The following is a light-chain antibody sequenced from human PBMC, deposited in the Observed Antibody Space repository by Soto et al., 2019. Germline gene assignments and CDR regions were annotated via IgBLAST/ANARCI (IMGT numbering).Light chain of an antibody. CDR1: QSVFYSSNNKNY. CDR2: WAS. Sequence: DIVMTQSPDSLAVSLGERAAINCKSSQSVFYSSNNKNYLAWYQQKPGQPPKLLIYWASTRESGVPGRFSGSGSGTDFTLTISSLQAEDVEVYYCQQYYSTPWTFGQGTKVEIK. V-gene: IGKV4-1*01. CDR3: QQYYSTPWT. J-gene: IGKJ1*01.